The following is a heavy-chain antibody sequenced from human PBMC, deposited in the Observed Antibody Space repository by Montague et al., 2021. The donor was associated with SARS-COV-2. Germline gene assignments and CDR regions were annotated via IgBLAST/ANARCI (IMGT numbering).Heavy chain of an antibody. J-gene: IGHJ4*02. CDR1: SDSFSSSDW. Sequence: SETLSLTCTVSSDSFSSSDWWSWVRQPPGKGLDWIGEISHGGTTNYKSSLKSRVTMSIGKSKNQFSLKLTSVTAADTAVYYCAREAKAVSGRLDSWGQGTLVTVSS. CDR2: ISHGGTT. V-gene: IGHV4-4*02. D-gene: IGHD6-19*01. CDR3: AREAKAVSGRLDS.